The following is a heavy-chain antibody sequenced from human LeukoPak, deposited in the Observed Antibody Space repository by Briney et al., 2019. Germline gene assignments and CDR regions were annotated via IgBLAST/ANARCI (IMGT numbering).Heavy chain of an antibody. D-gene: IGHD3-3*01. CDR3: ARDREVLRFLEWLRHFDY. Sequence: ASVKVSCKASVYTFTTYGVSWVRQAPGQALEWMGWINPNSGGTNYAQKFQGRVTMTRDTSISTAYMELSRLRSDDAAVYYCARDREVLRFLEWLRHFDYWGQGTLVTVSS. J-gene: IGHJ4*02. V-gene: IGHV1-2*02. CDR2: INPNSGGT. CDR1: VYTFTTYG.